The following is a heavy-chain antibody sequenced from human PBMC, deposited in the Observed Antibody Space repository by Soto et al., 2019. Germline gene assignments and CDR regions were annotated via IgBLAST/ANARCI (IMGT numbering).Heavy chain of an antibody. Sequence: PSETLSLTCTVSGGSISSGGYYWSWIRQHPGKGLEWIGYIYYSGSTYYNPSLKSRVTISVDTSKNQFSLKLSSVTAADTAVYYCARDNPWYSGYDWIAGYFDYWGQGTLVTVSS. CDR3: ARDNPWYSGYDWIAGYFDY. V-gene: IGHV4-31*02. CDR2: IYYSGST. CDR1: GGSISSGGYY. D-gene: IGHD5-12*01. J-gene: IGHJ4*02.